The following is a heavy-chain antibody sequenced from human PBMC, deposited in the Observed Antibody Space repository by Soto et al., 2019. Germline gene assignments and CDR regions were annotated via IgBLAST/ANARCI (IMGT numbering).Heavy chain of an antibody. Sequence: QVQLVQSGAEVKKPGSSVKVSCKASGGTFSSYAISWVRQAPGQGLEWMGGIIPIFGTANYAQKFQGRVTITADKSTSTAYLELSSLRSEDTAVYYCAQGGYSGYDPGFDYWGQGTLVIVSS. D-gene: IGHD5-12*01. V-gene: IGHV1-69*06. CDR3: AQGGYSGYDPGFDY. CDR2: IIPIFGTA. J-gene: IGHJ4*02. CDR1: GGTFSSYA.